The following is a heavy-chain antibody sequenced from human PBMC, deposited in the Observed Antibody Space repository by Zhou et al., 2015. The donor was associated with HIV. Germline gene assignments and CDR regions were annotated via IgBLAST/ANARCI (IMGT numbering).Heavy chain of an antibody. Sequence: QVQLVQSGAEVKKPGASVKVSCKASGYTFTSYDINWVRQAPGQGLEWMGWISAYNGNTNYAQKLQGRVTMTTDTSTSTAYMELRSLRSDDTAVYYCAREGTYYDFWSGKYYFDYWGQGTLVTVSS. CDR3: AREGTYYDFWSGKYYFDY. D-gene: IGHD3-3*01. J-gene: IGHJ4*02. CDR2: ISAYNGNT. V-gene: IGHV1-18*01. CDR1: GYTFTSYD.